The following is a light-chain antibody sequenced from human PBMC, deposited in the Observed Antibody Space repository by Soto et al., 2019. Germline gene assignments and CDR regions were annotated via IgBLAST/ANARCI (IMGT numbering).Light chain of an antibody. CDR1: SRDVGGYNY. CDR3: SSNAGSNNLV. Sequence: QSALTQPPSASGSPGQSVTISCTGTSRDVGGYNYVSWYQQHPGKAPQVMIYEVSKRPSGVPDRFSGSKSGNTASLTVSGLQAEDEADYYCSSNAGSNNLVFGGGTKVTVL. J-gene: IGLJ2*01. V-gene: IGLV2-8*01. CDR2: EVS.